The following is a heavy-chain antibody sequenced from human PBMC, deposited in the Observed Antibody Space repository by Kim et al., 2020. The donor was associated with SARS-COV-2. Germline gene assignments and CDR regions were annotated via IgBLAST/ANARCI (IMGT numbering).Heavy chain of an antibody. V-gene: IGHV3-9*01. D-gene: IGHD6-13*01. J-gene: IGHJ4*02. CDR1: GFTFDNYA. Sequence: GGSLRLSCAASGFTFDNYAMHWVRQGLGKGLEWVSGISWNSGTIGYADSVKGRFTISRDNAKNFLYLQMNSLRAEDTALYYCAKGLASSSVDMGFDYWGEG. CDR3: AKGLASSSVDMGFDY. CDR2: ISWNSGTI.